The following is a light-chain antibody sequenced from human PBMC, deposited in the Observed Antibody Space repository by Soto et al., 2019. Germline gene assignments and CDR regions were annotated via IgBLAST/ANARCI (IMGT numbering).Light chain of an antibody. Sequence: ALTQPASVSGSPGQSITISCTGTTSDVGGYNYVSWFQQHPGKAPKLIIYDVSDRPSGVSNRFSGSKSGNMASLTISGLQAEDEADYFCSSYTSSTTPYVFGTGTKVTVL. J-gene: IGLJ1*01. CDR1: TSDVGGYNY. CDR3: SSYTSSTTPYV. V-gene: IGLV2-14*01. CDR2: DVS.